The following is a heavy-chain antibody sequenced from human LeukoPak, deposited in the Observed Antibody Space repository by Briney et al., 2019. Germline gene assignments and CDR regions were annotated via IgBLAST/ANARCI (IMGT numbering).Heavy chain of an antibody. CDR2: IYYSGTT. D-gene: IGHD6-6*01. CDR3: ARGSNWFDP. CDR1: AASISDYY. Sequence: SETLSLTCSVSAASISDYYWSWIRLPPGKGLEWIGYIYYSGTTNYNPSLKSRVTISKEPSKNQISLKLASVAHADTAVYYCARGSNWFDPWGQGILVTVSS. V-gene: IGHV4-59*01. J-gene: IGHJ5*02.